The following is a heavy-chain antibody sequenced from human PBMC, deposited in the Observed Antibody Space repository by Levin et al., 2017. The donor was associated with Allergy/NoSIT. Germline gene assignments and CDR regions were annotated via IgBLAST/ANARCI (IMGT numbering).Heavy chain of an antibody. CDR1: GFTFSGSA. V-gene: IGHV3-73*01. CDR3: TRQSGDLPYYYYYYMDG. D-gene: IGHD2-21*01. CDR2: IRSKANSYAT. J-gene: IGHJ6*03. Sequence: GGSLRLSCAASGFTFSGSAMHWVRQASGKGLEWVGRIRSKANSYATAYAASVKGRFTISRDDSKNTAYLQMNSLKTEDTAVYYCTRQSGDLPYYYYYYMDGWGKGTTVTVSS.